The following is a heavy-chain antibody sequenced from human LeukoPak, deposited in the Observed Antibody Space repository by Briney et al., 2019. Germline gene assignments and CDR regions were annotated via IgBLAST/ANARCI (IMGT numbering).Heavy chain of an antibody. Sequence: SETLSLTCTVSGGSISSYYWSWIRQPPGKGLEWIGYIYYSGSTNYNPSLKCRVTISVDTSKNQFSLKLSSVTAADTAVYYCARGASDNDAFDIWGQGTMVTVSS. CDR1: GGSISSYY. V-gene: IGHV4-59*01. D-gene: IGHD1-1*01. J-gene: IGHJ3*02. CDR2: IYYSGST. CDR3: ARGASDNDAFDI.